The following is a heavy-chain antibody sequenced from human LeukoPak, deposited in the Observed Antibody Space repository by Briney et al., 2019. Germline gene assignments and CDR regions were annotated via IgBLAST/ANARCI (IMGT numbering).Heavy chain of an antibody. V-gene: IGHV4-4*02. CDR2: INHSGST. Sequence: SGTLSLTSAVSVGSITIRDGWSWFRRPPGKGREWMGEINHSGSTNYNPFLQSRVTISVDTSKNQFSLKLSSVTAADTAVYYCARGRRVRAQRIVGATWNWFDPWGQGTLVTVSS. J-gene: IGHJ5*02. CDR1: VGSITIRDG. CDR3: ARGRRVRAQRIVGATWNWFDP. D-gene: IGHD1-26*01.